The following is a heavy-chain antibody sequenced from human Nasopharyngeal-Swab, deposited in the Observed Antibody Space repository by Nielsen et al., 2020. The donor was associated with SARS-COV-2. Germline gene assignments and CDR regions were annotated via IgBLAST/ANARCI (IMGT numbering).Heavy chain of an antibody. J-gene: IGHJ2*01. D-gene: IGHD2-21*02. CDR3: ARGFGMVVTARYFDL. Sequence: SETLSLTCAVYGGSFSGYYWSWIRQPPGKGLEWIGEINHSGCTNYNPSLKSRVTISVDTSKNQFSLKLSSVTAADTAVYYCARGFGMVVTARYFDLWGRGTLVTVSS. V-gene: IGHV4-34*01. CDR1: GGSFSGYY. CDR2: INHSGCT.